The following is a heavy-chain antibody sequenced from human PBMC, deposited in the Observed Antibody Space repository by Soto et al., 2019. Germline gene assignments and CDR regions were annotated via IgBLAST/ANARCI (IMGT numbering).Heavy chain of an antibody. CDR3: ARGPMVRFDY. CDR2: IYYSGST. V-gene: IGHV4-59*01. J-gene: IGHJ4*02. D-gene: IGHD3-10*01. Sequence: SVTLSLTCTVSGGSISSYYWSWIRQPPGKGLEWIGYIYYSGSTNYNPSLKSRVTISVDTSKNQFSLKLSSVTAADTAVYYCARGPMVRFDYWGQGTLVTVSS. CDR1: GGSISSYY.